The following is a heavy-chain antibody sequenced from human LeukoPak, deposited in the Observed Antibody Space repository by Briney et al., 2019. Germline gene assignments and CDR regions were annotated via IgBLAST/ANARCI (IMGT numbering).Heavy chain of an antibody. D-gene: IGHD3-22*01. Sequence: SETLSLTCTVSGGSISSYYWSWIRQPPGKGLEWIWYIYYSGSTNYNPSLKSRVTISVDTSKNQFSLKLSSVTAADTAVYYCARVQYSRSYYYDSSGYYYHFDYWGQGTLVTVSS. CDR3: ARVQYSRSYYYDSSGYYYHFDY. CDR2: IYYSGST. V-gene: IGHV4-59*01. CDR1: GGSISSYY. J-gene: IGHJ4*02.